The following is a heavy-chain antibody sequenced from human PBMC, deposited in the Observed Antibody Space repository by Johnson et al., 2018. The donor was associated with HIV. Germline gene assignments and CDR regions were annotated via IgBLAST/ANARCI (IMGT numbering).Heavy chain of an antibody. Sequence: VQLVESGGGVVRPGGSLRLSCAASGFTFDDYGMSWVRQAPGKGLEWVSGINWNGGSTGYAGSVKGRFTISRDNAKNSLYLQMNSLRAEDTALYYWARDVPPPGARSWFRDSPYCDIWGQGTMVTVSS. CDR1: GFTFDDYG. J-gene: IGHJ3*02. V-gene: IGHV3-20*04. D-gene: IGHD3-10*01. CDR2: INWNGGST. CDR3: ARDVPPPGARSWFRDSPYCDI.